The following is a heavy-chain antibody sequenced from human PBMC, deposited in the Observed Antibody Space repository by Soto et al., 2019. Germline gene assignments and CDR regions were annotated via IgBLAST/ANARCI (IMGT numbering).Heavy chain of an antibody. CDR1: GGSFSGYY. D-gene: IGHD3-10*01. Sequence: SETLSLTCAVYGGSFSGYYWSWIRQPPGKGLEWIGEINHSGSTNYNPSLKSRVTISVDTSKNQFSLKLSSVTAADTAVYYCARSFGLYGSGKWRLSNWFDPWGQGTLVTVSS. CDR2: INHSGST. CDR3: ARSFGLYGSGKWRLSNWFDP. V-gene: IGHV4-34*01. J-gene: IGHJ5*02.